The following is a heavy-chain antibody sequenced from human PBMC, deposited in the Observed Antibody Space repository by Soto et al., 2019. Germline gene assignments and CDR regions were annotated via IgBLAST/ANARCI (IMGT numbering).Heavy chain of an antibody. CDR2: ISYDGGIK. V-gene: IGHV3-30-3*01. J-gene: IGHJ6*02. D-gene: IGHD6-13*01. Sequence: QVQLVESGGGVVQPGRSLRLSCVASEFTFSSFAMHWVRQAPGKGLEWVTVISYDGGIKHYADSVRGRFTVSRDNSKNTVFLQMNSLRDEDTAVYYCAKDGSTFSYYYAFAVWGQGTTVTVSS. CDR1: EFTFSSFA. CDR3: AKDGSTFSYYYAFAV.